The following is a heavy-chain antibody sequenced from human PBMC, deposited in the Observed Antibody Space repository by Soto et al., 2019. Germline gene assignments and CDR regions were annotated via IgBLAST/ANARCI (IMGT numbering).Heavy chain of an antibody. CDR2: VYYSGTT. V-gene: IGHV4-61*01. Sequence: SETLSLTCSVSGGSVSNKTYYWSWIRQPPGKRLEWIGYVYYSGTTNYNPSLKSRVTISVDLSKNQFSLRLSSVTTADTALYYCARTAAVPNTLRSRYFFDYWGQGTLVTVSS. CDR1: GGSVSNKTYY. J-gene: IGHJ4*02. CDR3: ARTAAVPNTLRSRYFFDY. D-gene: IGHD6-25*01.